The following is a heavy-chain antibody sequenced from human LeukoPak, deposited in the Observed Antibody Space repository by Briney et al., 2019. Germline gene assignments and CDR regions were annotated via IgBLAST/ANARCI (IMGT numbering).Heavy chain of an antibody. D-gene: IGHD2-21*02. CDR2: ISDDSTCT. CDR1: GFTFSDRY. Sequence: PGGSLRLSCVASGFTFSDRYMTWIRQAPGKGLEWVARISDDSTCTNYADSVKGRFSISRDNAKKSLYLQMDSLRAEDTAVYYCARDMTALDYWGPGTLVTVSS. V-gene: IGHV3-11*06. CDR3: ARDMTALDY. J-gene: IGHJ4*02.